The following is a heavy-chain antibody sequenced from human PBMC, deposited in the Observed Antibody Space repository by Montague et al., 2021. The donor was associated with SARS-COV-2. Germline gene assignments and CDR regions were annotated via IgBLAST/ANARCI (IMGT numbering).Heavy chain of an antibody. J-gene: IGHJ6*02. CDR2: IYSGGST. CDR3: ARDLTYGSGRSYYYYGMDV. CDR1: GFTVSSNY. V-gene: IGHV3-53*04. D-gene: IGHD3-10*01. Sequence: SLRLSCAASGFTVSSNYMSWARQAPGKGLEWVSVIYSGGSTYYADSVKGRFTISRHNSKNTLYLQMNSLRAEDTAVYYCARDLTYGSGRSYYYYGMDVWGQGTTVTVSS.